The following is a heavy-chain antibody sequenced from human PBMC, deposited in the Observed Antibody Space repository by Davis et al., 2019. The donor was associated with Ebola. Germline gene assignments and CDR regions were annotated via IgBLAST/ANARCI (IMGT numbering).Heavy chain of an antibody. CDR1: GGTFSSYA. Sequence: AASVKVSCKASGGTFSSYAISWVRQAPGQGLEWMGGIIPIFGTANYAQKFQGRVTITADESTSTAYMELSSLRSEDTAVYYCARDITMVRGVGWFDPWGQGTLVTVSS. D-gene: IGHD3-10*01. J-gene: IGHJ5*02. CDR2: IIPIFGTA. CDR3: ARDITMVRGVGWFDP. V-gene: IGHV1-69*13.